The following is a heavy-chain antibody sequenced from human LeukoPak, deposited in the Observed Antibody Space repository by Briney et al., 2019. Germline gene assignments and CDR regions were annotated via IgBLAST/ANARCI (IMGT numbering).Heavy chain of an antibody. CDR2: IYSGGST. D-gene: IGHD3-22*01. Sequence: GGSLRLSCAASGFTVSSYYMSWVRQAPGKGLEWVSVIYSGGSTYYADSVKGRFTISRDNSKNTLYLQMNSLRAEDTAVYYCARVSTSDYYYDSSGYYYFDYWGQGTLVTVSS. CDR1: GFTVSSYY. CDR3: ARVSTSDYYYDSSGYYYFDY. V-gene: IGHV3-53*01. J-gene: IGHJ4*02.